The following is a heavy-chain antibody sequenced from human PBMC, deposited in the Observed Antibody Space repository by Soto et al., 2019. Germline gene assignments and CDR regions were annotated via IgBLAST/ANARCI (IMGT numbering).Heavy chain of an antibody. Sequence: GGSLRLSCAASGFTFSSYDMHWVRQATGKGLEWVSAIGTAGDTYYPGSVKGRFTISRENAKNSLYLQMNSLRAGDTAVYYCAREGETGTLSGWGQGTLVTVSS. V-gene: IGHV3-13*01. J-gene: IGHJ4*02. CDR3: AREGETGTLSG. CDR2: IGTAGDT. D-gene: IGHD1-1*01. CDR1: GFTFSSYD.